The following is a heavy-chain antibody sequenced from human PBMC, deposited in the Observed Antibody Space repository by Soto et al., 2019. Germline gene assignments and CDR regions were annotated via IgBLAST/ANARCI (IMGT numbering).Heavy chain of an antibody. Sequence: SXKVSFKASGYTXSSYYIHLVRQAPGQSLEWMGIINPSGGSTSYAQKFQGRVTITRDPSTSTVYIELSSLRSEDTAVYYCARDHLYYYDSSGYSPLDYWGQGTLVTVSS. J-gene: IGHJ4*02. D-gene: IGHD3-22*01. CDR3: ARDHLYYYDSSGYSPLDY. CDR2: INPSGGST. V-gene: IGHV1-46*01. CDR1: GYTXSSYY.